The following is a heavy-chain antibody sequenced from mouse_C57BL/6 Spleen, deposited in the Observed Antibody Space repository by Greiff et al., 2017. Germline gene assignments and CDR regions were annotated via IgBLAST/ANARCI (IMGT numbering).Heavy chain of an antibody. Sequence: EVQLQQSGPELVKPGASVKISCKASGYTFTDYYMNWVKQSHGKSLEWIGDINPNNGGTSYNQQFKGKATLTVDKSSSTAYMELRSLTSEDSAVYYCARSITTVVAPDWYFDVWGTGTTVTVSS. D-gene: IGHD1-1*01. CDR3: ARSITTVVAPDWYFDV. J-gene: IGHJ1*03. CDR1: GYTFTDYY. CDR2: INPNNGGT. V-gene: IGHV1-26*01.